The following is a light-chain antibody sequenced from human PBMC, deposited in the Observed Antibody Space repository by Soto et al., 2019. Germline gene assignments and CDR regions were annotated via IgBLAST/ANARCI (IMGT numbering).Light chain of an antibody. CDR2: RND. J-gene: IGLJ2*01. Sequence: QSVLTQPPSASETPGQRVTISCSGSSSNIGSKYVYWFQQLPGTAPKLLIYRNDQRPSGVPDRFSGSKSGTSAALAISGLRSEDEDDYYCAAWDDSLSVVVFGGGTKLTVL. CDR1: SSNIGSKY. CDR3: AAWDDSLSVVV. V-gene: IGLV1-47*01.